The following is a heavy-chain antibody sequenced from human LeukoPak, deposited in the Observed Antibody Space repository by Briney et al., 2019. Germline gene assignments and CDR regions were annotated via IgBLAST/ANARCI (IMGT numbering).Heavy chain of an antibody. V-gene: IGHV3-21*04. CDR1: GFTFSSYS. J-gene: IGHJ4*02. CDR2: ISSSSSYI. Sequence: GGSLRLSCAASGFTFSSYSMNWVRQAPGKGLEWVSSISSSSSYIYYADSVKGRFTISRDDAKNSLYLQMNSLRAEDTAVYYCAKIYRYYYDSSGYIPDWGQGTLVTVSS. D-gene: IGHD3-22*01. CDR3: AKIYRYYYDSSGYIPD.